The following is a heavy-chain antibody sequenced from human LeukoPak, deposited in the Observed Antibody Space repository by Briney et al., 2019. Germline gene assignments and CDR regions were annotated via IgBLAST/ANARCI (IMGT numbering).Heavy chain of an antibody. J-gene: IGHJ4*02. CDR1: GGSMTSYY. CDR3: ARVPSIAAAATAFDY. D-gene: IGHD6-13*01. V-gene: IGHV4-59*12. Sequence: SETLSLTCTVSGGSMTSYYWSWIRQPPGKGLEWIGYIYYSGSTYYNPSLESRVTISVDTSKNQFSLKLSSVTAADTAVYYCARVPSIAAAATAFDYWGQGTLVTVSS. CDR2: IYYSGST.